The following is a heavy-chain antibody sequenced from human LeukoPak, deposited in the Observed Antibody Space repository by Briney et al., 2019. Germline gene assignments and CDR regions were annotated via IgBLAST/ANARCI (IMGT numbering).Heavy chain of an antibody. V-gene: IGHV3-23*01. Sequence: GGSLRLSCAASGFTFSSSAMSWVRQAPGKGLEWVSSINRGSSTFYADSVKGRFTISRDNSKNTLYLQINNLRAEDTAVYYCAKRSPYYFDYWGRGTLVTVSS. CDR3: AKRSPYYFDY. CDR1: GFTFSSSA. CDR2: INRGSST. J-gene: IGHJ4*02.